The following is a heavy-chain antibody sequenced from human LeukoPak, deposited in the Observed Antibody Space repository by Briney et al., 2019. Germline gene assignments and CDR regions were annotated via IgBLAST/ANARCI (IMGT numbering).Heavy chain of an antibody. CDR1: GFTFSHYW. V-gene: IGHV3-7*04. CDR2: IEQNGAVL. CDR3: ARDIGWFVFNS. D-gene: IGHD6-19*01. J-gene: IGHJ4*02. Sequence: GGSLRLSCAASGFTFSHYWMTWVRQAPGKGLEWVADIEQNGAVLRYVDSVKGRFTISRDNAKKSLYLQMDSLRAEDTAVYFCARDIGWFVFNSWGQGTLVAVSS.